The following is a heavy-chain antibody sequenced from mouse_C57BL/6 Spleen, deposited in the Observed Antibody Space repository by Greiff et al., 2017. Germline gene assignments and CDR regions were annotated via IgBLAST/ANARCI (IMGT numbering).Heavy chain of an antibody. CDR3: ARQIYYGNYAFAY. Sequence: EVKLVESGGGLVQPGGSLKLSCAASGFTFSDYYMYWVRQTPEKRLEWVAYISNGGGSTYYPDTVKGRFTLSRDNAKNTLYLQMSRLKSEDTAMXYCARQIYYGNYAFAYWGQGTLVTVSA. CDR2: ISNGGGST. J-gene: IGHJ3*01. CDR1: GFTFSDYY. V-gene: IGHV5-12*01. D-gene: IGHD2-1*01.